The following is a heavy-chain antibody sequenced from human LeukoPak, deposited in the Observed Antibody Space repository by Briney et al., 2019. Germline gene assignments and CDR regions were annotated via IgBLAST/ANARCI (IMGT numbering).Heavy chain of an antibody. CDR2: IIPIFGTA. CDR3: AAWGTVVIKGLDAFDI. D-gene: IGHD3-22*01. Sequence: EASVKVSCKASGGTFSSYAISWVRQAPGQGLEWMGGIIPIFGTANYAQKFQGRVTITTDESTSTAYMELSSLRSEDTAVYHCAAWGTVVIKGLDAFDIWGQGTMVTVSS. J-gene: IGHJ3*02. CDR1: GGTFSSYA. V-gene: IGHV1-69*05.